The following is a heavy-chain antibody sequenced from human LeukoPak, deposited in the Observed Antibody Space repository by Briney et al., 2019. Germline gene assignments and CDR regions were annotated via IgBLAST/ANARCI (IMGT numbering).Heavy chain of an antibody. V-gene: IGHV4-59*08. D-gene: IGHD6-19*01. CDR2: IYYSGST. CDR1: GGSISSYY. CDR3: ARGCSGWYAPVLYFDY. J-gene: IGHJ4*02. Sequence: SETLSLTCTVSGGSISSYYWSWIRQPPGKGLEWIGYIYYSGSTNYNPSLKSRVTISVDTSKNQFSLKLSSVTAADTAVYYCARGCSGWYAPVLYFDYWGQGTLVTVSS.